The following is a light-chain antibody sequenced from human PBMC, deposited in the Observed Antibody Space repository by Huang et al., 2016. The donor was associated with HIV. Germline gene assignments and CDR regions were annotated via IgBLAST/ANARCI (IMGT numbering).Light chain of an antibody. Sequence: DIVMTQSPDSLPVSLGARATINCKSSQSVFYSTNNNNYLAWYQQKPGQPPKLLINWASTRESGVPDRFRGSGSGTDFTLTISSLQAEDVAVYYCQQYYSSPPTFGGGTKVEIK. CDR2: WAS. J-gene: IGKJ4*01. CDR3: QQYYSSPPT. CDR1: QSVFYSTNNNNY. V-gene: IGKV4-1*01.